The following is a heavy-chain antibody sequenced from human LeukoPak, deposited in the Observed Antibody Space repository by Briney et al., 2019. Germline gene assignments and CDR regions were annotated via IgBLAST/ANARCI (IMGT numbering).Heavy chain of an antibody. CDR1: GFTFSSYA. J-gene: IGHJ4*02. D-gene: IGHD6-13*01. CDR2: MSYDGSNK. CDR3: AKDLGAAAGDDC. V-gene: IGHV3-30-3*01. Sequence: GRSLRLSCAASGFTFSSYAMHWVRQAPGKGLEWVAVMSYDGSNKYYADSVKGRFTISRDNSKNTLYLQMNSLRAEDTAVYYCAKDLGAAAGDDCWGQGTLVTVSS.